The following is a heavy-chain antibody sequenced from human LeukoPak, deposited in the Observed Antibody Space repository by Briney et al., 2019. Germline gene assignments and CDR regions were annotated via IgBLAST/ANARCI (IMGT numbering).Heavy chain of an antibody. CDR1: GFTFGSYE. V-gene: IGHV3-48*03. J-gene: IGHJ4*02. D-gene: IGHD3-16*02. CDR3: AGGRQIMITFGGVITN. Sequence: GGSLRLSCAASGFTFGSYEMNWVRQAPGKGLEWVSYISTSGNTIYYADSVKGRFTISRDNAKSSLYLQMNSLRDEDTAVYYCAGGRQIMITFGGVITNWGQGTLVTVSS. CDR2: ISTSGNTI.